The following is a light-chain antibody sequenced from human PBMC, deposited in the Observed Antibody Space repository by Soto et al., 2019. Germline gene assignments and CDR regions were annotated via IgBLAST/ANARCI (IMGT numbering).Light chain of an antibody. J-gene: IGKJ5*01. CDR3: QQYSHLIT. CDR2: DAS. Sequence: DIQLTQSPSTLSASVGDRITITCRASQSIGTWLAWYQHRPGEGPKLLIHDASSLESGVPSRFSGSGSATDFTFTISSLQPEDIATYYCQQYSHLITFGQGTRLEIK. CDR1: QSIGTW. V-gene: IGKV1-5*01.